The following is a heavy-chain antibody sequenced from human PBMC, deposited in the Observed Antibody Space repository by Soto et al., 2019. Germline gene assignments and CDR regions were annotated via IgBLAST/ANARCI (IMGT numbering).Heavy chain of an antibody. J-gene: IGHJ6*03. CDR3: ARVTSITQPYYYYYYMDV. D-gene: IGHD1-20*01. Sequence: SETLSLTCAVYGGSFSGYYWSWIRQPPGKGLEWIGEINHSGSTNYNPSLKSRVTISVDTSKNQFSLKLSSVTAADTAVYYCARVTSITQPYYYYYYMDVWGKGTTVTVSS. CDR2: INHSGST. V-gene: IGHV4-34*01. CDR1: GGSFSGYY.